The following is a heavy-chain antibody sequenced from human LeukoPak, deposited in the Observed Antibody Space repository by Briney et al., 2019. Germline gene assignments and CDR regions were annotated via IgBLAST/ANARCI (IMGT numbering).Heavy chain of an antibody. D-gene: IGHD2-15*01. V-gene: IGHV4-34*01. CDR2: INHSGST. J-gene: IGHJ4*02. CDR3: ARDCCSGGSCYSVY. CDR1: GGSFSGYY. Sequence: PSETLSLTCAVYGGSFSGYYWNWIRQPPGKGLEWIGEINHSGSTYYNPSLKSRVTISVDTSKNQFPLKLSSVTAADTAVYYCARDCCSGGSCYSVYWGQGTLVTVSS.